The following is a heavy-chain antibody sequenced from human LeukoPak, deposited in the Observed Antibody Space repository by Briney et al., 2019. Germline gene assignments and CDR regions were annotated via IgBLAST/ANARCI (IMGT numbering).Heavy chain of an antibody. CDR2: IYSGGPT. V-gene: IGHV3-53*01. CDR3: ARGWVVATGGFDM. D-gene: IGHD2-8*02. Sequence: PGGSLRLSCAASGFTFSLYYMTWVRQAPGKGLEWVSVIYSGGPTYYADSVKGRFTISRDNSKNTVYPQMNSLRGEDTAVYFCARGWVVATGGFDMWGQGTMVTVSS. CDR1: GFTFSLYY. J-gene: IGHJ3*02.